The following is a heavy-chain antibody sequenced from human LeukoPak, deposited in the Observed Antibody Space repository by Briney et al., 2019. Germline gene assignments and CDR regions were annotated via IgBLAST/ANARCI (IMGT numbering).Heavy chain of an antibody. CDR2: IYYSGNT. V-gene: IGHV4-59*01. D-gene: IGHD1-1*01. CDR3: ARAVQLERPPPLIDYYYMDV. J-gene: IGHJ6*03. CDR1: GGSISSYY. Sequence: SETLSLTCTVSGGSISSYYWSWIRQPPGKGLEWLGYIYYSGNTNYNPSLKSRVTISVDTSKNQFSLKLSSVTAADTAVYYCARAVQLERPPPLIDYYYMDVWGKGTTVTVSS.